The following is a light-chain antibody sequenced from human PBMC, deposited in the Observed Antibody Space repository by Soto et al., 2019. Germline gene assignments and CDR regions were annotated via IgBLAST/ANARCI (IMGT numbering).Light chain of an antibody. Sequence: QSVLTQPPSVSGTPGQTVTISCSGSSSNIGSKSVQWYQQLPETAPKLLIYSNNQRPSGVPDRFSGSKSGTSASLAISRLQSEDEAHYYCGAWDDTLNVLVFGGGTQLTVL. CDR1: SSNIGSKS. V-gene: IGLV1-44*01. J-gene: IGLJ2*01. CDR3: GAWDDTLNVLV. CDR2: SNN.